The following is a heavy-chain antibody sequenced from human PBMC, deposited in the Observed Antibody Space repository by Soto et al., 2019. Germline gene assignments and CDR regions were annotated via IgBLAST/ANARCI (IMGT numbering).Heavy chain of an antibody. CDR2: IVVGSGNT. D-gene: IGHD5-18*01. J-gene: IGHJ6*03. Sequence: GASVKVSCKASGFTFTSSAMQWVRQARGQRLEWKGWIVVGSGNTNYAQKFQERVTITRDMSTSTAYMELSSLRSEDTAVYYCAAVTPQGYGYIYMDVWGKGTTVTVSS. CDR3: AAVTPQGYGYIYMDV. CDR1: GFTFTSSA. V-gene: IGHV1-58*02.